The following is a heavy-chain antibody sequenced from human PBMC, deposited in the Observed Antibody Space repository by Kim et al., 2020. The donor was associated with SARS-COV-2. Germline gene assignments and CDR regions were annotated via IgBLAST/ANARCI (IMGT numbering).Heavy chain of an antibody. Sequence: SETLSRTCTVSGGSISGSTYYWGWIRQPPGKGLEWIGSIYYSGSTYYNPSLKSRVTISVDTSKNQFSLKLSSVTAADTAVYYCARTNTRYCSSTSCFNVDYWGQGTLVTVSS. CDR1: GGSISGSTYY. V-gene: IGHV4-39*01. CDR2: IYYSGST. J-gene: IGHJ4*02. D-gene: IGHD2-2*01. CDR3: ARTNTRYCSSTSCFNVDY.